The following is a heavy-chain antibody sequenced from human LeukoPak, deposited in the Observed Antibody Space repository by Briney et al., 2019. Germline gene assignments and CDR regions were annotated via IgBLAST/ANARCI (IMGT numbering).Heavy chain of an antibody. D-gene: IGHD3-10*01. CDR3: ARFALLWSRGAFDF. CDR1: GGSISSSSYY. Sequence: SETLSLTCTVSGGSISSSSYYWGWIRQPPGKGLEWIGSIYYSGSTYYNPSLKSRVTMSVDTSKNQFSLKLSSVTAADTAVYYCARFALLWSRGAFDFWGQGTLVTVSS. J-gene: IGHJ4*02. V-gene: IGHV4-39*07. CDR2: IYYSGST.